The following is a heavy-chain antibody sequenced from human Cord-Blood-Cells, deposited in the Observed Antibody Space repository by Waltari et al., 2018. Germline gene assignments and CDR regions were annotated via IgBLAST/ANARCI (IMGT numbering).Heavy chain of an antibody. CDR3: ARDHCSGGSCYSHDAFDI. CDR1: AGSISSYY. J-gene: IGHJ3*02. Sequence: QVQLQESGPGLVKPSETLSLTCTVSAGSISSYYWSWIRPPPGKGLEWIGYIYYSGSTNYNPALKSRVTISVDTSKNQFSLKLSSVTAADTAVYYCARDHCSGGSCYSHDAFDIWGQGTMVTVSS. V-gene: IGHV4-59*01. D-gene: IGHD2-15*01. CDR2: IYYSGST.